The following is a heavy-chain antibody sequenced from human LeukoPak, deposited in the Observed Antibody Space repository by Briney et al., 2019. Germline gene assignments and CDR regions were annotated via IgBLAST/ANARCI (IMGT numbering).Heavy chain of an antibody. Sequence: SQTLSLTCAVSGGSISSGGYSWSWIQQPPGKGLEWIGYIYHSGSTYYNPSLKSRVTISVDRSKNQFSLKLSSVTAADTAVYYCARGVLAGWFDPWGQGTLVTVSS. CDR3: ARGVLAGWFDP. CDR1: GGSISSGGYS. CDR2: IYHSGST. V-gene: IGHV4-30-2*01. D-gene: IGHD2-8*01. J-gene: IGHJ5*02.